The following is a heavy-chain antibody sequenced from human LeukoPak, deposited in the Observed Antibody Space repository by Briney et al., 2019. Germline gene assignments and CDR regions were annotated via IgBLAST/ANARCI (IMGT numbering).Heavy chain of an antibody. V-gene: IGHV4-34*01. CDR1: GGSFSGYY. J-gene: IGHJ6*02. CDR2: INHSGST. CDR3: ASPTTVYYYYGMDV. D-gene: IGHD4-11*01. Sequence: PSETLSLTCAVYGGSFSGYYWSWIRQPPGKGLDWIGEINHSGSTNYNPSLKSRVTISVDTSKNQFSLKLSSVTAADTAVYYCASPTTVYYYYGMDVWGQGTTVTVSS.